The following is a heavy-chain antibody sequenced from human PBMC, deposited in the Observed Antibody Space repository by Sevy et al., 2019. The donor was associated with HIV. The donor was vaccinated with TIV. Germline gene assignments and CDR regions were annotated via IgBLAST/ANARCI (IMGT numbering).Heavy chain of an antibody. Sequence: SETLSLTCTVSGGSIISYYWSWIRQPPGKGLEWIGYISYSGSSNYNPALKSRVTISIDTSKNQFSLKLSSVTAADTAVYYCARVPTPFGVGAWFDPWGQGTLVTVSS. J-gene: IGHJ5*02. D-gene: IGHD3-3*01. V-gene: IGHV4-59*01. CDR3: ARVPTPFGVGAWFDP. CDR1: GGSIISYY. CDR2: ISYSGSS.